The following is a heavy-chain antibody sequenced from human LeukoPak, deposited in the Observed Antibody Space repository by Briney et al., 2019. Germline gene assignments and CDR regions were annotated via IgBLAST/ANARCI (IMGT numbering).Heavy chain of an antibody. CDR2: INPNSGGT. CDR3: ARLRLGGITMVREYYFDY. J-gene: IGHJ4*02. CDR1: GYTFTSYY. Sequence: ASVKVSCKASGYTFTSYYMHWVRQAPGQGLEWMAWINPNSGGTNYAQKFQGRVTMTRDTSISTAYMELSRLRSDDTAVYYCARLRLGGITMVREYYFDYWGQGTLVTVSS. D-gene: IGHD3-10*01. V-gene: IGHV1-2*02.